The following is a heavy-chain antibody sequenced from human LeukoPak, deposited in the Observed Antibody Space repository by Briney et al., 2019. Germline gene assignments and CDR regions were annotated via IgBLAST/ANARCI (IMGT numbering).Heavy chain of an antibody. Sequence: PGGSLRLSCSASGFTFTTYARNWVRQAPGKGLEWVSAISGSGSSTYYADSVKGRFTISRDNSKNTLFLQMNSLRAEDTAVYYCAKGYCSSSSCYSYAFDIWGQGTVVTVSS. V-gene: IGHV3-23*01. CDR1: GFTFTTYA. CDR2: ISGSGSST. D-gene: IGHD2-2*01. J-gene: IGHJ3*02. CDR3: AKGYCSSSSCYSYAFDI.